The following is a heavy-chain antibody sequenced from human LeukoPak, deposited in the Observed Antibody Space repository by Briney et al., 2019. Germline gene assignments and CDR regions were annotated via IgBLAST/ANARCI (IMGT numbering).Heavy chain of an antibody. CDR3: ATAGNYRFDY. V-gene: IGHV3-74*01. CDR2: INTDGTTI. CDR1: GFTFSGYC. Sequence: PAGTLRLSCAASGFTFSGYCRPWVRQPPGQGLVWVSRINTDGTTINYADSVKGRFTISRDNAKNTLYLQMHSLTAEDTAVYYCATAGNYRFDYWGQGILVTVSS. J-gene: IGHJ4*02. D-gene: IGHD5-24*01.